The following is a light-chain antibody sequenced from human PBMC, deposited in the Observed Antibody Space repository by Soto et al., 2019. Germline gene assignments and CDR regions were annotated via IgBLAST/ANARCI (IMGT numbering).Light chain of an antibody. V-gene: IGLV2-23*02. CDR2: EVS. CDR1: SSDIGSYNL. CDR3: CSYAGSSTGYV. J-gene: IGLJ1*01. Sequence: QPVLTQPASVSGSPGQSITIACTGTSSDIGSYNLVSWYQQHPGKAPKLMIYEVSKRPSGVSNRFSGSKSGITASLTISGLQAEDEADYYCCSYAGSSTGYVFGTGTKLTVL.